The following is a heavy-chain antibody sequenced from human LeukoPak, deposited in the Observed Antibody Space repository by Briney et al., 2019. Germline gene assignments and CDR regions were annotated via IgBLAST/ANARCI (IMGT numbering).Heavy chain of an antibody. CDR2: INHSGRT. Sequence: SETLSLTCAVYGGSFSDYLWGWIRQPPGKGLEWIGEINHSGRTYYNPSLKSRVTISVDTSKNQFSLNLSSVTAADTAVYYCARDVVVVPAAIHYGMDVWGQGTTVTVSS. D-gene: IGHD2-2*01. CDR3: ARDVVVVPAAIHYGMDV. J-gene: IGHJ6*02. V-gene: IGHV4-34*01. CDR1: GGSFSDYL.